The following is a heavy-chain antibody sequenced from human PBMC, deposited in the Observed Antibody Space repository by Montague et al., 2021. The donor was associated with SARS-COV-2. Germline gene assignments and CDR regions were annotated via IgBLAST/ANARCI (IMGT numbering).Heavy chain of an antibody. J-gene: IGHJ6*02. CDR3: ARALPVTTLFYYFGMDV. V-gene: IGHV4-34*01. Sequence: SETLSLTCAVYGGSFTANYWSWIRQPPGKGLEWIGEINHYGSTNYNPALKSRVTMSVDTSKNQFSLKLSSVTAADTAVYYCARALPVTTLFYYFGMDVWGQGTTVTVSS. CDR1: GGSFTANY. D-gene: IGHD4-11*01. CDR2: INHYGST.